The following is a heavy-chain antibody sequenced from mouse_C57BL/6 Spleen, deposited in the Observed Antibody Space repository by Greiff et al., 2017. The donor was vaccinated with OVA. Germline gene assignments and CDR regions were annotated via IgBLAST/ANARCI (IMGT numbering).Heavy chain of an antibody. CDR1: GYTFTDYN. J-gene: IGHJ3*01. D-gene: IGHD2-1*01. CDR2: INPNNGGT. CDR3: ARPVYYGNRAWFAY. V-gene: IGHV1-18*01. Sequence: VQLQQSGPELVKPGASVKIPCKASGYTFTDYNMDWVKQSHGKSLEWIGDINPNNGGTIYNQKFKGKATLTVDKSSSTAYMELRSLTSEDTAVYYCARPVYYGNRAWFAYWGQGTLVTVSA.